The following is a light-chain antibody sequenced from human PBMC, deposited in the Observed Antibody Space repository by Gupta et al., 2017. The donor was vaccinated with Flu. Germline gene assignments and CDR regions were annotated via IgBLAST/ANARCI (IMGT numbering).Light chain of an antibody. V-gene: IGKV1-39*01. CDR2: TSS. J-gene: IGKJ2*01. CDR1: QSIRSH. Sequence: PSSLSASVGDRVTTTCRASQSIRSHVNWYQQKPGKAPTRLIYTSSKLRDGVPSRFNGGGSGTDFTLTISRLQPEDFTSYYCQQTYSTPYTFGQGTKLQIK. CDR3: QQTYSTPYT.